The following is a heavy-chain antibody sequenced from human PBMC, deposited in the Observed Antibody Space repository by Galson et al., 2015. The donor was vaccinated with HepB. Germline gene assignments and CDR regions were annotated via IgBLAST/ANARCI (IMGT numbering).Heavy chain of an antibody. CDR1: GFTFSGSA. CDR2: ISSSSSYI. J-gene: IGHJ6*02. D-gene: IGHD5-18*01. CDR3: ARDLRRPRDTWIQLWVLYGVDV. Sequence: SLRLSCAASGFTFSGSAIDWVRQAPGKGLEWVSSISSSSSYIYYADSVKGRFTISRDNAKNSLYLQMNSLRAEDTAVYYCARDLRRPRDTWIQLWVLYGVDVWGQGTTVTVSS. V-gene: IGHV3-21*01.